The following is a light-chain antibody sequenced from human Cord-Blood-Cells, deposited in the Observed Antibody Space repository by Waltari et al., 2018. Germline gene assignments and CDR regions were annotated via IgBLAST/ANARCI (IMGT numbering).Light chain of an antibody. V-gene: IGKV1-39*01. CDR1: QSLSRY. CDR3: QQSYSTPHT. CDR2: AAS. J-gene: IGKJ4*01. Sequence: DLQMTQSPSSLSPSVGDRVTITCRASQSLSRYLNWYQQKPGKAPKLLIYAASSLQSGVPSRFSGSGSGTDFTLTISSLQPEDFATYYCQQSYSTPHTFGGGTKVEIK.